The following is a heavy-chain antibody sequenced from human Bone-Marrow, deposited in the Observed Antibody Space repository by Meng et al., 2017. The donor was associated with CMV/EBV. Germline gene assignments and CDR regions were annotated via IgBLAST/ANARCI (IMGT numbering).Heavy chain of an antibody. J-gene: IGHJ6*02. V-gene: IGHV1-69*05. CDR3: ARDLIQLPDCGGDCFRYYYYGMDV. CDR2: IIPIFGTA. D-gene: IGHD2-21*01. Sequence: SVKVSCKASGGTFSIYAISLVRQAPGQGLEWMGGIIPIFGTANYAQKFQGRVTITTDESTSTAYLELSSLRSEDTAVYYCARDLIQLPDCGGDCFRYYYYGMDVWSQGTTVTVSS. CDR1: GGTFSIYA.